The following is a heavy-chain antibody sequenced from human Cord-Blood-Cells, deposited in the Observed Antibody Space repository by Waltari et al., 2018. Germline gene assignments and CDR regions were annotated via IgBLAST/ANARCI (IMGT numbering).Heavy chain of an antibody. CDR2: FDPEDGET. J-gene: IGHJ3*01. D-gene: IGHD3-3*01. CDR1: GYTLTELS. V-gene: IGHV1-24*01. CDR3: AAHYTIFGVVID. Sequence: QVQLVQSGAEVKKPGASVKVSCKVSGYTLTELSMHWVRQALGKGLEWMGCFDPEDGETINAQKFQGRVTMTEDTATDTAYMELSSLRSEDTAVYYCAAHYTIFGVVIDWGQGTMVTVSS.